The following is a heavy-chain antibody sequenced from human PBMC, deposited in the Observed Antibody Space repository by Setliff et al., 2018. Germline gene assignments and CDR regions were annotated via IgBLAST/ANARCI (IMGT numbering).Heavy chain of an antibody. CDR1: GYTFTGYY. J-gene: IGHJ4*02. V-gene: IGHV1-2*02. D-gene: IGHD2-21*02. Sequence: ASVKVSCKASGYTFTGYYMHWVRQAPGQGLEWMGWINPNSGGANYAQKFQGRVTMTRDTSISTAYMELSRLRSDDTAVYYCARTGHCGGDCYGFDYWGQGTLVTVSS. CDR3: ARTGHCGGDCYGFDY. CDR2: INPNSGGA.